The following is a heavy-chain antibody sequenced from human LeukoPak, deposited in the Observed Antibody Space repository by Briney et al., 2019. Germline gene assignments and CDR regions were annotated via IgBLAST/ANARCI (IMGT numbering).Heavy chain of an antibody. CDR1: GCTFSSYA. Sequence: ASVKVSCKASGCTFSSYAMSWVRQAPGQGLEWMGGIIPIFGTANYAQKFQGRVTITTDESTSTAYMELSRLSSEDTAVYYCARDNYAGANGFDPWGQGTLVTVSS. J-gene: IGHJ5*02. CDR3: ARDNYAGANGFDP. D-gene: IGHD1-7*01. V-gene: IGHV1-69*05. CDR2: IIPIFGTA.